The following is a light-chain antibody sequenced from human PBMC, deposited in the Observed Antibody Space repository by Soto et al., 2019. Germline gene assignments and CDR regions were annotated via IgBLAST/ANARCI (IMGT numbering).Light chain of an antibody. Sequence: EIVLTQSPGTLSLSPGERATLSCRASQSVSSSYLAWYQQKPGQAPRLLIYGASTRATGIPARFSGSGSETDFTLTISSLQPEDFAVYHCQQYHDWPITFGQGTRLEI. CDR1: QSVSSSY. V-gene: IGKV3-20*01. CDR3: QQYHDWPIT. J-gene: IGKJ5*01. CDR2: GAS.